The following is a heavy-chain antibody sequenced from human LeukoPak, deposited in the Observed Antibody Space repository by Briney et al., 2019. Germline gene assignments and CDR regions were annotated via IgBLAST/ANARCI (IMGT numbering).Heavy chain of an antibody. Sequence: GGSLRLSCAASGFTVSDHYMSWIRQAPGKELEWVSYLSSSGITIEYADSVKGRFTISRDNANNSLYLQMNSLSPEDTAVYYCARLRRIWNDVEMVDYWGQGTLVTVSS. V-gene: IGHV3-11*01. CDR3: ARLRRIWNDVEMVDY. CDR1: GFTVSDHY. CDR2: LSSSGITI. D-gene: IGHD1-1*01. J-gene: IGHJ4*02.